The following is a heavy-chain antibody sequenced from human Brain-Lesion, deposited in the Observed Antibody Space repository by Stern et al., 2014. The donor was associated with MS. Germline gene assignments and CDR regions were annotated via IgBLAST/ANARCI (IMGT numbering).Heavy chain of an antibody. CDR1: GYTLTELS. CDR3: ATLSPGAGGNYYRHFDY. V-gene: IGHV1-24*01. Sequence: VQLVQSGAEVKKPGASVKVSCKVSGYTLTELSMHWVRQAPRKGLAWMGGFDTEDGETIYAQKFQGRVTMTEDTSTDTAYMELSSLRSEDTAVYYCATLSPGAGGNYYRHFDYWGQGTLVTVSS. D-gene: IGHD1-26*01. J-gene: IGHJ4*02. CDR2: FDTEDGET.